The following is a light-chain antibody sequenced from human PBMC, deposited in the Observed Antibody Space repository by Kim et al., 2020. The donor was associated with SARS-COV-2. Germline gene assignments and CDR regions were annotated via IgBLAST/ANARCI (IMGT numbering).Light chain of an antibody. Sequence: QSVSIFCTGPSGEVGRFNLVSWYEQRPGKAPNLIVYEVRRRPSGVSNRFAGSKSGNTASLTISGLQAEDEADYYCCAYAGATKYVFGTGTKVTIL. CDR1: SGEVGRFNL. CDR2: EVR. CDR3: CAYAGATKYV. J-gene: IGLJ1*01. V-gene: IGLV2-23*02.